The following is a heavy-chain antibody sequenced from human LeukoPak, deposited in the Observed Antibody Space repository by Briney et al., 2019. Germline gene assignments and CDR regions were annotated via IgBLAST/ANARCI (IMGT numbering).Heavy chain of an antibody. CDR1: GLTFSSYS. V-gene: IGHV3-21*01. CDR2: ISSSISYI. CDR3: ARAMEWFGELFHFDY. D-gene: IGHD3-10*01. Sequence: GESLRLSCAASGLTFSSYSMNWVRQPPGKGLEWVSSISSSISYIYYADSVKGRFTISRDNAKNSLYLQMNSLRAEDTAVYYCARAMEWFGELFHFDYWGQGTLVTVSS. J-gene: IGHJ4*02.